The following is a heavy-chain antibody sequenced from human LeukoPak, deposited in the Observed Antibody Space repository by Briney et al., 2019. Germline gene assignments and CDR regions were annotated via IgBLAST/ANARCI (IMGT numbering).Heavy chain of an antibody. Sequence: ASVKVSCKASGGTFSSYAISWVRQAPGQGLEWMGRIIPIFGTANYAQKFQGRVTITTDESTSTAYMELSRLRSEDTAVYYCARELFSSSWYVRDFDYWGQGTLVTVSS. CDR3: ARELFSSSWYVRDFDY. D-gene: IGHD6-13*01. CDR1: GGTFSSYA. V-gene: IGHV1-69*05. CDR2: IIPIFGTA. J-gene: IGHJ4*02.